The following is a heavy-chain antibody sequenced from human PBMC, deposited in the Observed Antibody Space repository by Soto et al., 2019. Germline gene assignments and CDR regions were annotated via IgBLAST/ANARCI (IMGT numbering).Heavy chain of an antibody. V-gene: IGHV4-34*01. J-gene: IGHJ4*02. CDR2: INHSGST. CDR3: ARGSDY. Sequence: SETLSLTCAVYVGSFSGYYWSWIRQPPGKGLEWIGEINHSGSTNYNPSLKSRVTISVDTSKNQFSLKLSSVTAADTAVYYCARGSDYWGQGTLVTVSS. CDR1: VGSFSGYY.